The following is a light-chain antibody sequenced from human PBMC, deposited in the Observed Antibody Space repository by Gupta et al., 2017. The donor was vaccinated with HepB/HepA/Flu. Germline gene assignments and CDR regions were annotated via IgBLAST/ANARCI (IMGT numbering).Light chain of an antibody. Sequence: QSALPHPAPGLGSSGRPTPISCIGTSSDVGSYNLVSWYQHHPGKAPKLMIYEVTQRPSGVSNRFSGSKSGNTASLTISGLQAEDETDYYCCSFAGSSTVIFGGGTKVTVL. CDR3: CSFAGSSTVI. V-gene: IGLV2-23*02. CDR1: SSDVGSYNL. J-gene: IGLJ2*01. CDR2: EVT.